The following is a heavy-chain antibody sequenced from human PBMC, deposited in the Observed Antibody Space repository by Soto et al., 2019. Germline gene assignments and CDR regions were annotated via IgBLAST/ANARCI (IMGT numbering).Heavy chain of an antibody. V-gene: IGHV4-39*01. J-gene: IGHJ3*02. CDR1: GGSISSSRYY. Sequence: SDTLSLTCTVSGGSISSSRYYWGWFRQPPGKGLEWIGSIYYSGSTYYNPSLKSRVTISVDTSKNQFSLKLSSVTAADTAVYYCAKGGSGSYSNAFDIWGQGTMVT. D-gene: IGHD3-10*01. CDR3: AKGGSGSYSNAFDI. CDR2: IYYSGST.